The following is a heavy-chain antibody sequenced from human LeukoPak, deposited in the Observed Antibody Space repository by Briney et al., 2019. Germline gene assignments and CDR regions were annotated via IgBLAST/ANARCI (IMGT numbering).Heavy chain of an antibody. V-gene: IGHV4-39*07. CDR2: IYYSGST. D-gene: IGHD4-17*01. J-gene: IGHJ5*02. Sequence: PSETLSLTCTVSGGSISSSSYYWGWIRQPPGKGLEWIGSIYYSGSTYYNPSLKSRVTISVDTSKNQFSLKLSSVTAADTAVYYCARDLPLAYGDYVGWFDPWGQGTLVTVSS. CDR3: ARDLPLAYGDYVGWFDP. CDR1: GGSISSSSYY.